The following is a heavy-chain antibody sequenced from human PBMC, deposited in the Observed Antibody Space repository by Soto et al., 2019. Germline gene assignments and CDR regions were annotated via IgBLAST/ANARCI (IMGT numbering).Heavy chain of an antibody. J-gene: IGHJ6*02. D-gene: IGHD2-2*01. CDR3: ARVVILVPSASTHYYYHRDV. Sequence: QVQLVQSGAEVRKPGSSVTVSCKASGGTFSNYAISWVRQAPGQGLGWMGGIIHIVGTGSSAQKFQGRVTITADAPTTTAYMELSSLRFEDTAVYYCARVVILVPSASTHYYYHRDVWGPGTTVTVS. CDR1: GGTFSNYA. CDR2: IIHIVGTG. V-gene: IGHV1-69*01.